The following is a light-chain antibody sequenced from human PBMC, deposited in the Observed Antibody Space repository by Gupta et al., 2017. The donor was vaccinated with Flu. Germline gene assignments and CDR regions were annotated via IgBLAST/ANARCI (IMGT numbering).Light chain of an antibody. CDR2: GAS. CDR1: QSVSRQ. Sequence: GERVTLSCRASQSVSRQLAWYQHKPGRAPILLIYGASSRATGIPSRFSGSGSGTDFTLTISSLEPEDFAAYYCQQRSLCPRTFGGGTKVEIK. J-gene: IGKJ4*01. CDR3: QQRSLCPRT. V-gene: IGKV3-11*01.